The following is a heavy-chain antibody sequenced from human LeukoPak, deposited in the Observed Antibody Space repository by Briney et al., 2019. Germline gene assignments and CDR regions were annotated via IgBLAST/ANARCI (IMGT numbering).Heavy chain of an antibody. CDR1: GFIFSDHA. V-gene: IGHV3-30*04. Sequence: GGSLRLSCVASGFIFSDHAFHWVRQSPDKGLEWVALIGSDGTKQYYADSVQGRFTVSRENSKNTLFLQMNTVRADDTAVYFCARQMTSTRLFDSWGQGTLV. CDR2: IGSDGTKQ. D-gene: IGHD5/OR15-5a*01. CDR3: ARQMTSTRLFDS. J-gene: IGHJ4*02.